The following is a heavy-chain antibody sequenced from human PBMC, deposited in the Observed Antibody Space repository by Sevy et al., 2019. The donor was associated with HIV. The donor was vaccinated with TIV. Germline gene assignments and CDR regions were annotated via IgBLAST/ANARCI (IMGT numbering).Heavy chain of an antibody. Sequence: SDTLSLTCTVSGGSISSYYWSWIRQPPGKGLEWIGYIYYSGSTNYNPSLKSRVTISVDTSKNQFSLKLSSVTAADTAVYYCARHLLGYCSSTSCYTKYYYYYMDVWGKGTTVTVSS. CDR1: GGSISSYY. CDR3: ARHLLGYCSSTSCYTKYYYYYMDV. V-gene: IGHV4-59*01. J-gene: IGHJ6*03. CDR2: IYYSGST. D-gene: IGHD2-2*02.